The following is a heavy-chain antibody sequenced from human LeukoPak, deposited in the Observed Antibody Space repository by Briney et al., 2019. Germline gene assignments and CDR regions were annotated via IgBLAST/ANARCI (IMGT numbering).Heavy chain of an antibody. J-gene: IGHJ6*02. CDR1: GYTFTSYD. CDR2: MNPNSGNT. CDR3: ALRGAYYYGMDV. V-gene: IGHV1-8*01. Sequence: ASVKVSCKAPGYTFTSYDTNWVRQATGQGLEWMGWMNPNSGNTGYAQKFQGRVTMTRNTSISTAYMELSSLRSEDTAVYYCALRGAYYYGMDVWGQGTTVTVSS. D-gene: IGHD3-10*01.